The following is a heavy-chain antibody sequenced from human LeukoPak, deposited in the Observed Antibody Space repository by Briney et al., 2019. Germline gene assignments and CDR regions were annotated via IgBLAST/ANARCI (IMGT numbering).Heavy chain of an antibody. CDR3: ARGRGGFGSPWWFDP. V-gene: IGHV4-39*07. Sequence: SETLSLTCTVSGASIDSSSYYWGWIRQPPGKGLEWFGSIYYSGSTYYNPSLQSRVTISVDTSKSQFSLKLSSVTAADTAVYYCARGRGGFGSPWWFDPWGQGTLVTVSS. CDR1: GASIDSSSYY. D-gene: IGHD3-10*01. J-gene: IGHJ5*02. CDR2: IYYSGST.